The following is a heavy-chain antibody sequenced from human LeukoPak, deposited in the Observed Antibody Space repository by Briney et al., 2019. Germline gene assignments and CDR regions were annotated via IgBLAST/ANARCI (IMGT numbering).Heavy chain of an antibody. CDR1: GFTFSSYA. CDR2: ISGSGGST. D-gene: IGHD3-10*01. V-gene: IGHV3-23*01. J-gene: IGHJ4*02. CDR3: AKDALVVLLWFGELSTHEKAAIGKNYFDY. Sequence: GGSLRLSCAASGFTFSSYAMSWVRQAPGKGLEWVSAISGSGGSTYYADSVKGRFTISRDNSKNTLYLQMNSLRAEDTAVYYCAKDALVVLLWFGELSTHEKAAIGKNYFDYWGQGTLVTVSS.